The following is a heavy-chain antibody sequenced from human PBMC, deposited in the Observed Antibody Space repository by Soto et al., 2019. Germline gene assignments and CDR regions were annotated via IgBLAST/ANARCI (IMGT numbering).Heavy chain of an antibody. CDR3: ARGYSSSWYGSNYFGMDV. V-gene: IGHV1-8*01. J-gene: IGHJ6*02. Sequence: QVQLVQSGAEVKKPGASVKVSCKASGYTFTSYDINWVRQATGQGLEWMGWMNPNSGDTEYAQKVQGRVTMTRETSISTAYMDLSSLRSDDTAVYYCARGYSSSWYGSNYFGMDVWGQGTTVTVSS. CDR2: MNPNSGDT. CDR1: GYTFTSYD. D-gene: IGHD6-13*01.